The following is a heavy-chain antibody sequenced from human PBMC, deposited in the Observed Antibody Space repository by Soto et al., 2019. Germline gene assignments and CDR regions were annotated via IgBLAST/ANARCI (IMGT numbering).Heavy chain of an antibody. CDR3: TRHVPAARPSSYYYMDV. V-gene: IGHV3-73*01. D-gene: IGHD6-6*01. J-gene: IGHJ6*03. CDR1: GFTFSGSA. CDR2: IRSKANSYAT. Sequence: GSLRLSCAASGFTFSGSAMHWVRQASGKGLEWVGRIRSKANSYATAYAASVKGRFTISRDDSKNAAYLQMNSLKTEDTAVYYCTRHVPAARPSSYYYMDVWGKGTTVTVSS.